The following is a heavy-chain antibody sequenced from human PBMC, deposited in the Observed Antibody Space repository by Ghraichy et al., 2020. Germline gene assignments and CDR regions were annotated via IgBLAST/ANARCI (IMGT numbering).Heavy chain of an antibody. J-gene: IGHJ4*02. D-gene: IGHD3-10*01. CDR3: ARDLRGSGTFDS. CDR2: INYSGYT. Sequence: SETLSLTCTVSGGPISDSVYYWSWIRQHPGKGLEWIGNINYSGYTYYNPSRQSRITISVDTSKNQFSLKLTSVTAADTAVYYCARDLRGSGTFDSWGQGTLVTVSA. V-gene: IGHV4-31*03. CDR1: GGPISDSVYY.